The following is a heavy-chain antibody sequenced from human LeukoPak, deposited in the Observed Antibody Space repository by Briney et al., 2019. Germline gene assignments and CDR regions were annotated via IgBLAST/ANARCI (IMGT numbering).Heavy chain of an antibody. CDR2: TNHSGST. CDR1: GGSFSGYY. Sequence: SETLSLTCAVYGGSFSGYYWSWIRQPPGKGLEWIGETNHSGSTNYNPSLKSRVTISVDTSKNQFSLKLSSVTAADTAVYYCARGYCSGGSCYPYYFDYWGQGTLVTVSS. J-gene: IGHJ4*02. V-gene: IGHV4-34*01. D-gene: IGHD2-15*01. CDR3: ARGYCSGGSCYPYYFDY.